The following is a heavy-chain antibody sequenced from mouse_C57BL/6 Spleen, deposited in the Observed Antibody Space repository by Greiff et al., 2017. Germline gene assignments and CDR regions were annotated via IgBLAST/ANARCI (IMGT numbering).Heavy chain of an antibody. CDR1: GYTFTSYW. V-gene: IGHV1-72*01. D-gene: IGHD2-4*01. J-gene: IGHJ4*01. Sequence: QVQLKQPGAELVKPGASVKLSCKASGYTFTSYWMHWVKQRPGRGLEWIGRIDPNSGGTKYNEKFKSKATLTVDKPSSTAYMQLSRLTSEDSAVYYCARSFDYDGRTYAMDYWGQGTSVTVAS. CDR3: ARSFDYDGRTYAMDY. CDR2: IDPNSGGT.